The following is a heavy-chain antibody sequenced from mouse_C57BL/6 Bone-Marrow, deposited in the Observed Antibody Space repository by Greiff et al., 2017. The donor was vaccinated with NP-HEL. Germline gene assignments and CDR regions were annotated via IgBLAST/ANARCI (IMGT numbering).Heavy chain of an antibody. D-gene: IGHD3-2*02. CDR2: INPNYGTT. CDR1: GYSFTDYN. J-gene: IGHJ4*01. V-gene: IGHV1-39*01. CDR3: AREGQLRPHAMDY. Sequence: EVQLQQSGPELVKPGASVKISCKASGYSFTDYNMNWVKQSNGKSLEWIGVINPNYGTTSYNQKFKGKATLTVDQSSSTDYMQLNSLTSEDSAVYDCAREGQLRPHAMDYWGQGTSVTVSS.